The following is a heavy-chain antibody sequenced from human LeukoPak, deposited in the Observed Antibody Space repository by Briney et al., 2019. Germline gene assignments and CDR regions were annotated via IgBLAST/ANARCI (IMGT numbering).Heavy chain of an antibody. D-gene: IGHD3-16*02. Sequence: SETLSLTCTVSGGSISSYCWSWVRQPAGKGLEWIGRIYTSGSTTYNPSLKSRVTTSVDTSKNHFSLKLSSVTAADTAVYYCAREPAIMITFGGVIVRESAWFDPWGQGTLVTVSS. V-gene: IGHV4-4*07. J-gene: IGHJ5*02. CDR3: AREPAIMITFGGVIVRESAWFDP. CDR2: IYTSGST. CDR1: GGSISSYC.